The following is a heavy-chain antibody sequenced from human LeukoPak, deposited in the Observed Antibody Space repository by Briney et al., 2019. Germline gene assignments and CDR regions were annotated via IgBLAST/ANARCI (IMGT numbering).Heavy chain of an antibody. J-gene: IGHJ6*03. CDR3: AKNRGAGSHYYYHMNV. CDR1: GFTFSNYS. V-gene: IGHV3-21*04. CDR2: IGTTGSYI. D-gene: IGHD1-26*01. Sequence: GGSLRLSCAASGFTFSNYSMNWVRQAPGKGLEWVSSIGTTGSYIFYADSVKGRFTISRDNSKNTLYLQLNSLRVEDTAVYYCAKNRGAGSHYYYHMNVWGKGTTVTVSS.